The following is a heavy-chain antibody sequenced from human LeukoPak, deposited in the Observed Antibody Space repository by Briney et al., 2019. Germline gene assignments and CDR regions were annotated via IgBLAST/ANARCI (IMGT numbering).Heavy chain of an antibody. CDR3: ARHLVLMGTFDAFDI. CDR1: GGSISSGSYY. CDR2: IYTSGST. J-gene: IGHJ3*02. D-gene: IGHD3-10*01. V-gene: IGHV4-61*02. Sequence: PSETLSLTCTVSGGSISSGSYYWSWIRQPAGKGLEWIGRIYTSGSTNYNPSLKSRVTISVDTSKNQFSLKLSSVTAADTAVYYCARHLVLMGTFDAFDIWGQGTMVTVSS.